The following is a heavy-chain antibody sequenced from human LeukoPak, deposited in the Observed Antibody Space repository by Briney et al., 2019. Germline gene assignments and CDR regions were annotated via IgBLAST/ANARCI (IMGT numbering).Heavy chain of an antibody. D-gene: IGHD5-12*01. Sequence: GASVKVSCKAAGYSFTNYGISWGRQAPGQGLERMGWISAYNGNTNYAQTLPGRVTMTTDTSTSTAYMELRSLRSDDTAVYYCARSKWLRTIDYFDYWGQGTLVTVSS. CDR2: ISAYNGNT. V-gene: IGHV1-18*01. CDR3: ARSKWLRTIDYFDY. CDR1: GYSFTNYG. J-gene: IGHJ4*02.